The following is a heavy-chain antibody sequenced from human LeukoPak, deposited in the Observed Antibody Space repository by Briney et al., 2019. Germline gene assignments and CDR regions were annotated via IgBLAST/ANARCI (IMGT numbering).Heavy chain of an antibody. Sequence: SETLSLTCSVSGGSITTYFWSWIRQPPGKALEWIGYTYYSGSTNYNPSLKGRVTMSVDTSKNQFFLNLSSVTPADTAVYYCAKCGNSGCHLIDYWGQGTLVTVSS. V-gene: IGHV4-59*01. CDR3: AKCGNSGCHLIDY. CDR2: TYYSGST. J-gene: IGHJ4*02. CDR1: GGSITTYF. D-gene: IGHD5-12*01.